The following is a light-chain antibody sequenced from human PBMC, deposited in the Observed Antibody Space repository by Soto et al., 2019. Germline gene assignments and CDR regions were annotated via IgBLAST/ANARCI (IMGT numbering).Light chain of an antibody. V-gene: IGKV3-15*01. CDR1: QSVSSN. CDR3: QQYNNWPT. J-gene: IGKJ4*01. Sequence: EIVMTQSPATLSVSPGERATLSSRASQSVSSNLAWYQQKPGQAPRLLIYGASTRATGIPARFSGSGSGTEFTLTISSLQYEDFAVYYCQQYNNWPTFGGGTKVEIK. CDR2: GAS.